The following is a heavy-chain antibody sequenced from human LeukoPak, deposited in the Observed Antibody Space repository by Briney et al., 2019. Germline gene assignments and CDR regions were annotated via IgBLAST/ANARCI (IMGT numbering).Heavy chain of an antibody. D-gene: IGHD3-22*01. CDR1: GFSFRNYA. V-gene: IGHV3-30*04. CDR3: ARDKTLARSSGYYYGYYFDY. CDR2: ISYDGSNK. Sequence: GSLRLSCAASGFSFRNYAMHWVRQAPGKGLEWVAIISYDGSNKYYPDSVKGRFTISRDNSKNTLYLQMNSLRAEDTAVYYCARDKTLARSSGYYYGYYFDYWGQGTLVTVSS. J-gene: IGHJ4*02.